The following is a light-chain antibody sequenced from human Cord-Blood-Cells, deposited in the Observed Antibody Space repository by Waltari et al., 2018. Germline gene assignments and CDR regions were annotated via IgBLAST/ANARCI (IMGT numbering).Light chain of an antibody. CDR2: AAS. V-gene: IGKV1-39*01. J-gene: IGKJ1*01. Sequence: DIQMTQSPSSLSASVGDRVTITCRASQSISSYLNWYQQKQRKAPKPLSYAASSLQSGVPSMFRGSGDGTDLTLPITIPAPEAFATYYCQQSYSTPRTFGQGTKVEIK. CDR3: QQSYSTPRT. CDR1: QSISSY.